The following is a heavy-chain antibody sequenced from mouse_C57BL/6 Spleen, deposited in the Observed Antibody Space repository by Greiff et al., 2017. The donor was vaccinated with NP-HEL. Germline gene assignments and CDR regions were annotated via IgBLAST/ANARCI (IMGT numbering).Heavy chain of an antibody. CDR3: ARRGYYSNYGGFAY. CDR1: GYTFTDYN. J-gene: IGHJ3*01. CDR2: INPNNGGT. V-gene: IGHV1-18*01. Sequence: EVQLQQSGPELVKPGASVKIPCKASGYTFTDYNMDWVKQSHGKSLEWIGDINPNNGGTIYNQKFKGKATLTVDKSSSTAYMELRSLTSDDTAVYYCARRGYYSNYGGFAYWGQGTLVTVSA. D-gene: IGHD2-5*01.